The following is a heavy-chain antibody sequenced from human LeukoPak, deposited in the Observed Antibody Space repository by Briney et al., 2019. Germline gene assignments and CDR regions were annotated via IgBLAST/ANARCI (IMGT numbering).Heavy chain of an antibody. V-gene: IGHV4-39*07. CDR3: ARDQYYDVSTYYEIDY. D-gene: IGHD3-22*01. J-gene: IGHJ4*02. Sequence: SETLSLTCTVSGASISSSTYYWGWIRQPPGKGLEWIGSASYSGNTYYNPSLKSRVTILVYTSKNQFSLKMTSVTAADTAVYYCARDQYYDVSTYYEIDYWGQGTLVTVSS. CDR1: GASISSSTYY. CDR2: ASYSGNT.